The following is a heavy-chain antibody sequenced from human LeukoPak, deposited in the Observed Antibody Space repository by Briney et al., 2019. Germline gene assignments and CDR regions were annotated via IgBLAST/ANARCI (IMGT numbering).Heavy chain of an antibody. V-gene: IGHV3-21*01. CDR2: ISSSSSYI. CDR3: ARDSILKYWYYYYYMDV. CDR1: GFTFSSYS. D-gene: IGHD2-8*02. Sequence: PGGSLRLSCAASGFTFSSYSMNWVRQAPGKGLEWVSSISSSSSYIYYADSVKGRFTISRDNAKNSLYLQMNSLRAEDTAVYYCARDSILKYWYYYYYMDVWGKGTTVTVSS. J-gene: IGHJ6*03.